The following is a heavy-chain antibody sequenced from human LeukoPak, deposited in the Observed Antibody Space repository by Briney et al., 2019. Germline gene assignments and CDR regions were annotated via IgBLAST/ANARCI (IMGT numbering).Heavy chain of an antibody. CDR1: GGSISSCY. Sequence: PSETLSLTCSVCGGSISSCYWSWIRQPPGRGLEWIGYVYYTGSTNYNPSLKSRVTISVDTSKNQFSLKLSSVTAADTAVYYCARHPSFGMVIESWGQGTLATVSS. CDR2: VYYTGST. V-gene: IGHV4-59*08. J-gene: IGHJ4*02. CDR3: ARHPSFGMVIES. D-gene: IGHD3-3*01.